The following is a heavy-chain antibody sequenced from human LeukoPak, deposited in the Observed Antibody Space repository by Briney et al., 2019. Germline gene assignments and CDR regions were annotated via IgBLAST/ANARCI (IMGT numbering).Heavy chain of an antibody. CDR1: GFTFSSYS. V-gene: IGHV3-21*01. CDR3: ASHVGSGYYLEYFQH. D-gene: IGHD3-22*01. Sequence: PGGSLRLSCAASGFTFSSYSMNWVRQAPGKGLEWVSTISSNSSYIYYADSVKGRFTISRDNAKNSLYLQMNSLRAEDTAVYYCASHVGSGYYLEYFQHWGQGTLVTVSS. J-gene: IGHJ1*01. CDR2: ISSNSSYI.